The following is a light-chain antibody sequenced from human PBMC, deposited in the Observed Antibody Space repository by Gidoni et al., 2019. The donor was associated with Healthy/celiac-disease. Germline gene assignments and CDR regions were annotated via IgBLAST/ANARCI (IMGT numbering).Light chain of an antibody. CDR3: CSYAGSYTNV. Sequence: QSALTQPRSVSGSPGQSVTISCTGTSSDVGGYNYVSWYHQHPGKAPKLMIYDVSKRPSGVPDRFSGSKSGNTASLTISGLQAEDEADYYCCSYAGSYTNVFGGGTKLTVL. V-gene: IGLV2-11*01. CDR1: SSDVGGYNY. CDR2: DVS. J-gene: IGLJ2*01.